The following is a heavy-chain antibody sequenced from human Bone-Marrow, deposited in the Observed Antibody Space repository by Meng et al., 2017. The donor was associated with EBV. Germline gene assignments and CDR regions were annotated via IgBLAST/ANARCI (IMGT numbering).Heavy chain of an antibody. CDR2: LIPLSDAP. V-gene: IGHV1-69*01. Sequence: GQVGQLWEEVKKPGSPVKVSCKTSGGTFRSDAISWGRQAPGQRLEWMGGLIPLSDAPHYAQKFQGRVTITADESTSTHYLDLSGLRAEDTAVYYCASESGRGFTPDYWGQGTLVTVSS. D-gene: IGHD3-10*01. CDR1: GGTFRSDA. CDR3: ASESGRGFTPDY. J-gene: IGHJ4*02.